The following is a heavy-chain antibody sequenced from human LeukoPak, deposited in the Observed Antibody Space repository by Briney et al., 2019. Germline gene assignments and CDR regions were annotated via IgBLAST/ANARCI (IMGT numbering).Heavy chain of an antibody. Sequence: GGSLSLSCAASGFTFCIYDMHWVRQAPGKGLEWVAVVSPDGSDSNYADSVKGRFTISRDNSKNTVYLQMNSLRTEDTAVYYCAKKDRSGIGHGSFDYWGQGTLVSVSS. D-gene: IGHD3-10*01. CDR2: VSPDGSDS. V-gene: IGHV3-30*18. J-gene: IGHJ4*02. CDR3: AKKDRSGIGHGSFDY. CDR1: GFTFCIYD.